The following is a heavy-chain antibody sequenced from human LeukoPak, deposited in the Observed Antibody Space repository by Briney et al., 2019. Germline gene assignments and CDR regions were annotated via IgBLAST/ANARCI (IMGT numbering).Heavy chain of an antibody. D-gene: IGHD3-22*01. CDR1: GLTVSSYS. CDR2: ISSSSSTI. V-gene: IGHV3-48*02. Sequence: GGSLRLSCAASGLTVSSYSMNWVRQAPGKGLEWVSYISSSSSTIYYADSVKGRFTISRDNAKNSLYLQMNSLRDEDTAVYYCARDRTYYYDSSGYYEMGNFDYWGQGTLVTVSS. J-gene: IGHJ4*02. CDR3: ARDRTYYYDSSGYYEMGNFDY.